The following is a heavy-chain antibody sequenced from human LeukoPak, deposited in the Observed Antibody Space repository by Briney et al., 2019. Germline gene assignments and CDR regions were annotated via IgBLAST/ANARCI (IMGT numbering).Heavy chain of an antibody. CDR3: ARMAAAEFDY. D-gene: IGHD6-25*01. CDR2: ISSSSSYI. V-gene: IGHV3-21*01. J-gene: IGHJ4*02. Sequence: GGSLRLSCAASGFTFSSYSMNWVRQAPGKGLEWVSSISSSSSYIYYADSVKGRFTVSRDNAKNSLYLQMNSLRAEDTAVYYCARMAAAEFDYWGQGTLVTVSS. CDR1: GFTFSSYS.